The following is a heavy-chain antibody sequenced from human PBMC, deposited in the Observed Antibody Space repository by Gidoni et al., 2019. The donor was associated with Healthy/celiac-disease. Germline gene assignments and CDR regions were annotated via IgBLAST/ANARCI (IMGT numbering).Heavy chain of an antibody. D-gene: IGHD1-26*01. CDR2: ISYDGSNK. Sequence: QVQLVESVGGVVQPGRSLILSGAASGVTFRSYAMHWVRQAPGKGLEWVAVISYDGSNKYYADSVKGRFTISRENSKNTLYLQMNSLRAEDTAVYYCARDLSPPGRVTPLCLWGQGTLVTVSS. J-gene: IGHJ1*01. CDR1: GVTFRSYA. V-gene: IGHV3-30*04. CDR3: ARDLSPPGRVTPLCL.